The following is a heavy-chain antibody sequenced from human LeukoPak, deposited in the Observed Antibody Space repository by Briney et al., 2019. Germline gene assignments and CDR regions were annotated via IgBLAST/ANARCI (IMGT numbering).Heavy chain of an antibody. CDR3: ARGAGIAVADTWGY. CDR2: IYHSGST. Sequence: PSETLSLTCTVSGYSISSGYYWGWIRPPPGKGLEWIGSIYHSGSTYYNPSLKSRVTISVDTSKNQFSLKLSSVTAADTAVYYCARGAGIAVADTWGYWGQGTLVTVSS. J-gene: IGHJ4*02. D-gene: IGHD6-19*01. V-gene: IGHV4-38-2*02. CDR1: GYSISSGYY.